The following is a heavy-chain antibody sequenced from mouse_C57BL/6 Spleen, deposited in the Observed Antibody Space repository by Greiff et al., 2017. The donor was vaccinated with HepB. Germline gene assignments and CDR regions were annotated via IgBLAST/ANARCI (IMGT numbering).Heavy chain of an antibody. CDR2: IDPSDSYT. CDR3: ASHDDLPYAMDY. Sequence: QVQLQQPGAELVKPGASVKLSCKASGYTFTSYWMQWVKQRPGQGLEWIGEIDPSDSYTNYNQKFKGKATLTVDTSSSTAYMQLSSLTSEDSAVYYCASHDDLPYAMDYWGQGTSVTVSS. J-gene: IGHJ4*01. V-gene: IGHV1-50*01. CDR1: GYTFTSYW.